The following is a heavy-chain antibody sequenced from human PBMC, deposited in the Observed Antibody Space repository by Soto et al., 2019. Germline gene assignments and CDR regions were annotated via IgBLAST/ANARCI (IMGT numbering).Heavy chain of an antibody. CDR1: GFPFSIYS. Sequence: PGGSLRLSCAASGFPFSIYSMNWVRQSPGKGLEWVSYISSSSSTIYYADSVKGRFTISRENAKNSLYLQMNSLRDEDTDVYYCARDLVKGGNGMDVWGQGTSVPVSS. CDR2: ISSSSSTI. J-gene: IGHJ6*02. V-gene: IGHV3-48*02. D-gene: IGHD3-16*01. CDR3: ARDLVKGGNGMDV.